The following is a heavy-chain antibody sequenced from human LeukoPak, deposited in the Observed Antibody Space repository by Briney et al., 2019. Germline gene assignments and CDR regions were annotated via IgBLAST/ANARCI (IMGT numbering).Heavy chain of an antibody. CDR2: IYYSGST. J-gene: IGHJ4*02. V-gene: IGHV4-59*01. CDR3: AGGISGHDWFDY. Sequence: PSETLSLTCTVSGGSISSYYWSWIRQPPGKGLEWIGYIYYSGSTNYNPSLKSRVTISVDTSKNQFSLKLSSVTAADTAVYYCAGGISGHDWFDYWGQGTLVTVSS. CDR1: GGSISSYY. D-gene: IGHD5-12*01.